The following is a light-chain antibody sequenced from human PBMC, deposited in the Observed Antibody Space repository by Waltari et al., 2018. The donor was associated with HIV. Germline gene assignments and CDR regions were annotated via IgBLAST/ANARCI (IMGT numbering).Light chain of an antibody. Sequence: QSVLTQPPSASGTPGQRVTIPCSGSSSNIGSNYVYWYQQLPGTAPKLLIYRNNRRPSGVPDRLSGSKSGTSASLAISGLRSEDEADYYCAAWDDSLSGLVFGGGTKLTVL. CDR3: AAWDDSLSGLV. J-gene: IGLJ3*02. V-gene: IGLV1-47*01. CDR2: RNN. CDR1: SSNIGSNY.